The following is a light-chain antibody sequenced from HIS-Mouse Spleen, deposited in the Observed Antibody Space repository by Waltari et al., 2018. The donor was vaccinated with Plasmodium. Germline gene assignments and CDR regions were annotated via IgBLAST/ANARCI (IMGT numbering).Light chain of an antibody. CDR1: QSISSW. CDR3: QQYNSYSWT. Sequence: DIQMTQSPSTLSASVGDRVTITCRARQSISSWVAWYQQKPWKAPKLLIYKASSLESGVPSRFSGSGSGTEFTLTISSLQPDDFATYYCQQYNSYSWTFGQGTKVEIK. CDR2: KAS. J-gene: IGKJ1*01. V-gene: IGKV1-5*03.